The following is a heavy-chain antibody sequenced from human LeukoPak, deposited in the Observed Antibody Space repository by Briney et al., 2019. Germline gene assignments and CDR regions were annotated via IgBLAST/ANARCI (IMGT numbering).Heavy chain of an antibody. CDR1: GYSFTTYG. CDR2: ISAYNGNT. J-gene: IGHJ4*02. V-gene: IGHV1-18*01. CDR3: ARDKNWKPDY. Sequence: ASVKVSCRASGYSFTTYGFSWVRQAPGQGLEWMGWISAYNGNTNYAQRLQGRVTMTTDTSTSTVYMELRSLRSDDTAVYYCARDKNWKPDYWGQGTLVTVSS. D-gene: IGHD1-1*01.